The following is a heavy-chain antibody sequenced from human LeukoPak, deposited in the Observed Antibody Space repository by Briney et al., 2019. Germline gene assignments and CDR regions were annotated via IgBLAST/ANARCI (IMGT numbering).Heavy chain of an antibody. CDR2: IYTSGST. D-gene: IGHD4-11*01. J-gene: IGHJ4*02. Sequence: SQTLSLTCTVSGGSISSGSYYWSWIRQPAGKALEWIGRIYTSGSTNYNPSLKSRVTISVDTSKNQFSLKLSSVTAADTAVYYCARGNSNYVFDYWGQGTLVTVSS. CDR3: ARGNSNYVFDY. CDR1: GGSISSGSYY. V-gene: IGHV4-61*02.